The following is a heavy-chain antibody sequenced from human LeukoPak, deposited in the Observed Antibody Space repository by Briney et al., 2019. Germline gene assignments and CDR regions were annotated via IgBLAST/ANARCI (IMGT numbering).Heavy chain of an antibody. Sequence: PGGSLRLSCSASGFTFSSYGMNWVRQAPGKGLEWVAVISYDGSNKYYADSVKGRFTISRDNSKNTLYLQMNSLRAEDTAVYYCARAFSALYCSSTSCPPAPDYWGQGTLVTVSS. CDR3: ARAFSALYCSSTSCPPAPDY. V-gene: IGHV3-30*03. CDR1: GFTFSSYG. D-gene: IGHD2-2*01. J-gene: IGHJ4*02. CDR2: ISYDGSNK.